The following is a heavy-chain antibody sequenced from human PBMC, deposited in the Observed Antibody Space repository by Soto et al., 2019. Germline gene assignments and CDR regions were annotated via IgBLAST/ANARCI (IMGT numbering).Heavy chain of an antibody. CDR2: IYWDDDK. J-gene: IGHJ5*02. CDR1: GFSLSTSGVD. D-gene: IGHD3-3*01. CDR3: ARLLVEFWSDNGGHNWVAP. V-gene: IGHV2-5*02. Sequence: QITLKESGPTLVKPTQTLTLTCTFSGFSLSTSGVDVGWIRQPPGKALEWLALIYWDDDKRYSPSLKSRLTITKDTSKIQVVLTMPNMEPGDTATSYCARLLVEFWSDNGGHNWVAPWGQGTLVTVSS.